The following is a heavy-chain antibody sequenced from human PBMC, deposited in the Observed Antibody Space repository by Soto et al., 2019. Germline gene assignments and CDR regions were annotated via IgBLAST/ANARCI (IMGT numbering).Heavy chain of an antibody. CDR2: IYWDDDK. Sequence: QITLKESGPTLVKPTQTLTLTCTFSGFSLSTSGVGVGWIRQPPGKALEWLALIYWDDDKRYSPSLKSRLTITKDTSKNQVVLTMTNMDPADTATYYSATDQRVLLWFGELLRFDPWGQGTLVTVSS. D-gene: IGHD3-10*01. J-gene: IGHJ5*02. V-gene: IGHV2-5*02. CDR3: ATDQRVLLWFGELLRFDP. CDR1: GFSLSTSGVG.